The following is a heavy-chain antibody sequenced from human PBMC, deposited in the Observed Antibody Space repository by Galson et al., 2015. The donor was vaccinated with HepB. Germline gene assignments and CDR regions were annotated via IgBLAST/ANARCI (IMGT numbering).Heavy chain of an antibody. CDR1: GYSFTSYW. V-gene: IGHV5-51*03. CDR2: FYPGDSDT. J-gene: IGHJ4*02. Sequence: QSGAEVKKPGESLKISCKGSGYSFTSYWIGWVRQMPGKGLEWMEVFYPGDSDTRYNPSFQGQVTISADKSINTAYLQLSSLKASDTAMYYCARRIVGDTTTPSYYFDYRGQGTLVTVSS. D-gene: IGHD1-26*01. CDR3: ARRIVGDTTTPSYYFDY.